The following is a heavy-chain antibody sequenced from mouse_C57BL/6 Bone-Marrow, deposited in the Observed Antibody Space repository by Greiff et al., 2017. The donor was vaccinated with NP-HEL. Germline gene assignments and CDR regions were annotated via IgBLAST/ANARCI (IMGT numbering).Heavy chain of an antibody. V-gene: IGHV1-69*01. CDR1: GYTFTSYW. CDR3: SRNDYYGSGYYFDY. J-gene: IGHJ2*01. D-gene: IGHD1-1*01. CDR2: IDPSDSYT. Sequence: QVQLQQPGAELVMPGASVKLSCKASGYTFTSYWMHWVRQRPGQGLEWIGEIDPSDSYTNYNQKFKGKSTLTVDKSSSTAYMQLSSLTSEDSAVYYCSRNDYYGSGYYFDYWGKGTTLTVSS.